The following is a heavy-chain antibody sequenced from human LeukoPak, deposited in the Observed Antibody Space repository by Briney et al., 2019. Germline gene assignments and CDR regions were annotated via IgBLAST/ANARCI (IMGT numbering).Heavy chain of an antibody. CDR1: GGSISSYY. CDR3: ARSGDYFGPTWVLLDY. D-gene: IGHD4-17*01. J-gene: IGHJ4*02. Sequence: SETLSLTCTVSGGSISSYYWSWIRQPPGKGLEWVGYIYYSGSTNYNPSLKSRVTISVDTSKNQFSLKLSSVTAADTAVYYCARSGDYFGPTWVLLDYWGQGTLVTVSS. CDR2: IYYSGST. V-gene: IGHV4-59*01.